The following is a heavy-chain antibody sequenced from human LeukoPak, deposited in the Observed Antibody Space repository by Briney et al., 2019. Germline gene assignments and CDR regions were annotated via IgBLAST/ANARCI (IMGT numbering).Heavy chain of an antibody. CDR1: GFTFSSYG. CDR2: IRYDGSNK. Sequence: TGGSLRLSCAASGFTFSSYGMHWVRQAPGKGLEWVAFIRYDGSNKYYADSVKGRFTISRDNSKNTLYLQMNSLRAEDTAVYYCAREGGRDYDFWSGYYTGIPSLDYWGQGTLVTVSS. J-gene: IGHJ4*02. V-gene: IGHV3-30*02. D-gene: IGHD3-3*01. CDR3: AREGGRDYDFWSGYYTGIPSLDY.